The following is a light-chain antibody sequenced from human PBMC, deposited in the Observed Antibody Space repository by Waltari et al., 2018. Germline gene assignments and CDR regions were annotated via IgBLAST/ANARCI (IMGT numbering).Light chain of an antibody. CDR1: QGIRDD. CDR2: GSS. J-gene: IGKJ3*01. V-gene: IGKV1-17*01. CDR3: LQHNTYPIT. Sequence: DIQMTQSPSSLSASVGDRVTITCRASQGIRDDLGWYQQKPGQPPKRLIYGSSNLQSWVPLRFSGSGSGTEFTLTSSSQQPEDSAIYYCLQHNTYPITFGPGTKVEIK.